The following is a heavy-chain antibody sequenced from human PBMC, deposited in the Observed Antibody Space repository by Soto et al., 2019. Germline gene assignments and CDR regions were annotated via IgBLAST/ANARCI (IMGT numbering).Heavy chain of an antibody. CDR3: VRDRDTYGSGMMDV. J-gene: IGHJ6*02. Sequence: EMQLVESGGGXVXXXXXLRLSCAASGFTFSTFWMHWVRQAPGKGLMWVSRIKSDGSSTSNADSVKGRFTISRDNAKNTLYLQMNSLGGEATAVYYCVRDRDTYGSGMMDVWGLGTTVTVSS. D-gene: IGHD3-10*01. V-gene: IGHV3-74*01. CDR1: GFTFSTFW. CDR2: IKSDGSST.